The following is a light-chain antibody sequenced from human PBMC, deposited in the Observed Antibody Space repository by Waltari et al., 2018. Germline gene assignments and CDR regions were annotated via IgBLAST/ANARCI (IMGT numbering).Light chain of an antibody. Sequence: DIQMTQSPSTLSASVGDRVAITCRASQSIIRWLAWYQQKPGKAPKLLIRKASYLESGVPSRFSGSGSGTEFTLTSSSLQPDDFATYYCQQYSSYSRTFGQGTKLEI. CDR1: QSIIRW. CDR3: QQYSSYSRT. J-gene: IGKJ2*01. V-gene: IGKV1-5*03. CDR2: KAS.